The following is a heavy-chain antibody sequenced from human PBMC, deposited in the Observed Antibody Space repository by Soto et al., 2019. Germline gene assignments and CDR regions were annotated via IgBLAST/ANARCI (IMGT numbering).Heavy chain of an antibody. D-gene: IGHD2-15*01. J-gene: IGHJ4*02. CDR3: ARGKGIAWYESSDY. CDR2: IYRDGST. Sequence: EVQLVESGGGLIQPGESLRLSCAASGFTVSISYMSWVRQAPGKGLEWVSTIYRDGSTYYADSVEGRFTISRDNSKNTLYLQMNSLRAEDTATYYCARGKGIAWYESSDYWGQGTLVTVSS. V-gene: IGHV3-53*01. CDR1: GFTVSISY.